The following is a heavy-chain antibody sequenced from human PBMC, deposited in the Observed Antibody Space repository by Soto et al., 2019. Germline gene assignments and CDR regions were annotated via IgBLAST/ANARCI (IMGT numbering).Heavy chain of an antibody. J-gene: IGHJ4*02. CDR1: GYTFTDYA. CDR2: IAPGNGNT. CDR3: AKGSRMWTPDY. D-gene: IGHD2-21*01. Sequence: ASVKVSCKASGYTFTDYAIHWVRQAPGQRLEWMGWIAPGNGNTKYSQSFQGRVTITRGTSATTAYMELSSLRSEDTAVYYCAKGSRMWTPDYWGQGALVTVSS. V-gene: IGHV1-3*01.